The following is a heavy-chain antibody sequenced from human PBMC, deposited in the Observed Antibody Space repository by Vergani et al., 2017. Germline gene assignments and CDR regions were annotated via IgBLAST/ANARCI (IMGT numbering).Heavy chain of an antibody. CDR3: ARGQTGYSRYWSTYFVYMDV. D-gene: IGHD2-8*02. CDR1: GDAISRDTYS. CDR2: VYYSGTT. J-gene: IGHJ6*03. Sequence: QLQLQESDSRLVNPSQTLSLTCTLSGDAISRDTYSWNWVRQPPGKPLEWIGSVYYSGTTYYNPSLGDRVTMSIDKSKHHFSLTLTSVTAADSAFYFCARGQTGYSRYWSTYFVYMDVWGKGTTVTVSS. V-gene: IGHV4-30-2*01.